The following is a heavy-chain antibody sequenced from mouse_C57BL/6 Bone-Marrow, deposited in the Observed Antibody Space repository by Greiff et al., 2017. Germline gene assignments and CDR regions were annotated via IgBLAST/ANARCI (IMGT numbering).Heavy chain of an antibody. V-gene: IGHV1-19*01. CDR1: GYTFTDYY. J-gene: IGHJ2*01. CDR2: INPYNGGT. D-gene: IGHD1-1*01. CDR3: ARAIYGTWYYYFDY. Sequence: VQLQQSGPVLVKPGASVKMSCKASGYTFTDYYMNWVKQSHGKSLEWIGVINPYNGGTSYNQKFKGKATLTVDKSSSTAYMELNSLTSEDSAVYYCARAIYGTWYYYFDYWGQGTTLTVSS.